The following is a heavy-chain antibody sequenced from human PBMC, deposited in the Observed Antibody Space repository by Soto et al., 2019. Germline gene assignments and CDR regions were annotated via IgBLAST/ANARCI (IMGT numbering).Heavy chain of an antibody. J-gene: IGHJ5*02. CDR2: IYYSGST. V-gene: IGHV4-30-4*01. CDR1: GGSISSGDYY. CDR3: ASYCISTSCYGHWFDP. Sequence: QVQLQESGPGLVKPSQTLSLTCTVSGGSISSGDYYWSWIRQPPGKGLEWIGYIYYSGSTYYNPSLKSRVTISVNTSKNQFSLKLSSVSAADTAVYYCASYCISTSCYGHWFDPWGQGTLVTVSS. D-gene: IGHD2-2*01.